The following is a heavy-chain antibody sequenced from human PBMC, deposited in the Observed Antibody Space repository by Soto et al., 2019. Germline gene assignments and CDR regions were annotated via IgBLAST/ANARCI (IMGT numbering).Heavy chain of an antibody. J-gene: IGHJ4*02. V-gene: IGHV3-15*07. CDR3: TTYAYHYGSGSLDY. D-gene: IGHD3-10*01. CDR2: IKSKTDGGTT. CDR1: GFTFSNAW. Sequence: EVQLVESGGGLVKPGGSLRLSCAASGFTFSNAWMNWVRQAPGKGLEWVGRIKSKTDGGTTDYAAPVKGRFTISRDDSKNTLYLQMNSLKSEDTAVYYRTTYAYHYGSGSLDYWGPGILVTGSS.